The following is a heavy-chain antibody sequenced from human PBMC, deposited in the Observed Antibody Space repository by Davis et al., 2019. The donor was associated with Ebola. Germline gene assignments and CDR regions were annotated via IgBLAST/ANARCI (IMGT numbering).Heavy chain of an antibody. D-gene: IGHD5/OR15-5a*01. V-gene: IGHV5-51*01. J-gene: IGHJ4*02. CDR3: GRLVGVSTINVDHFDH. CDR2: IYPDDSNT. Sequence: GESLKISCKVSGYSFTTYWIGWVRQLPGKGLEWMGIIYPDDSNTKYTPSFEGQVTMSVDKSINTAYLQWSSLKASDTAMYYCGRLVGVSTINVDHFDHWGQGTLVTVFS. CDR1: GYSFTTYW.